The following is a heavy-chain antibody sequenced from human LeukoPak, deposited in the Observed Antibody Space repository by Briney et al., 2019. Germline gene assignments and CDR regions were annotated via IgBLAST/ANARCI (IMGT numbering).Heavy chain of an antibody. Sequence: PGRSLRLSCAASAFTFSDYYTIWLRHAPGQRLDSFSYISNSGSIIYYADSVKGRFTIYRNNAKNSLYLQMNSLRVEDTAVYYCAREHLGVAAFDFWGQGTLVTVSS. V-gene: IGHV3-11*01. CDR1: AFTFSDYY. CDR2: ISNSGSII. D-gene: IGHD6-19*01. CDR3: AREHLGVAAFDF. J-gene: IGHJ4*02.